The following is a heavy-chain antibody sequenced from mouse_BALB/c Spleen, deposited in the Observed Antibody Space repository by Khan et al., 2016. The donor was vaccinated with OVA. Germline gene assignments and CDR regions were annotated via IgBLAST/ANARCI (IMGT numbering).Heavy chain of an antibody. Sequence: EVKLEVSGGGLVQPAGSMKLSCVASGFTFSNYWMNWVRQSSAKGLVWVAENRLKSDDNVNHYAESVKGSFTISRDDVKSSVYLQMNNVRAKDTGIYYCWILLWGQGTTLTVSS. CDR2: NRLKSDDNVN. CDR1: GFTFSNYW. J-gene: IGHJ2*01. V-gene: IGHV6-6*02. CDR3: WILL.